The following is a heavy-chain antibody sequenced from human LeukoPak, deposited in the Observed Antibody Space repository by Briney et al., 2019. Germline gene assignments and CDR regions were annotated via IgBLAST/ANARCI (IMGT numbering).Heavy chain of an antibody. CDR3: ARDRGSYGPWDY. Sequence: ASVKVSCKASGYTFTGYYMHWVRQAPGQGLEWMGWINPNSGGTNYAQKFQGRVTMTRDTSISTAYMELSRLRSDDTAVYYCARDRGSYGPWDYWGQGILVTVSS. CDR1: GYTFTGYY. CDR2: INPNSGGT. D-gene: IGHD5-18*01. J-gene: IGHJ4*02. V-gene: IGHV1-2*02.